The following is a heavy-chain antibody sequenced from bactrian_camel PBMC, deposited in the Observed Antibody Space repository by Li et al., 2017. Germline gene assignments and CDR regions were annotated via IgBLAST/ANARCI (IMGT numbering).Heavy chain of an antibody. D-gene: IGHD2*01. CDR1: GYNPGDYC. CDR2: IDDLSNI. J-gene: IGHJ4*01. Sequence: HVQLVESGGGSVPAGGSLTLSCAASGYNPGDYCMGWFRQAPGKEREGVAVIDDLSNISYADSVKGRFTISKENAKNTVYLQMDSLKPEDTAIYYCAADLLYCGGAGCSPSCDNAAYWGHGTQVTVS. V-gene: IGHV3S53*01. CDR3: AADLLYCGGAGCSPSCDNAAY.